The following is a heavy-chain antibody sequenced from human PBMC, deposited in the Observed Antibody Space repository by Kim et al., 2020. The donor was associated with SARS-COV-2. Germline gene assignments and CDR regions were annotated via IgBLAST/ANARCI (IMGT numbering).Heavy chain of an antibody. D-gene: IGHD6-13*01. CDR2: ISGSGFDT. J-gene: IGHJ3*01. V-gene: IGHV3-23*01. CDR3: AKGQPTAGTWLGAFDV. CDR1: GFTFGTYG. Sequence: GGSLRLSCVGSGFTFGTYGMSWVRQAPGKGLEWVAGISGSGFDTYSVDSVKGRFAISRDNSKHTVYLQMDNLRAEDTALYFCAKGQPTAGTWLGAFDVWG.